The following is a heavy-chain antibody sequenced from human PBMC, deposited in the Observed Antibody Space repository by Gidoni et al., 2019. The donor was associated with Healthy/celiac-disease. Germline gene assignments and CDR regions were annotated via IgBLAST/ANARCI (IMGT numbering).Heavy chain of an antibody. D-gene: IGHD3-3*01. V-gene: IGHV3-21*01. J-gene: IGHJ4*02. Sequence: AASGFTFSSYSMNWVRQAPGKGLEWVSPISSSSSYIYYADSVKGRFTISRDNAKNSLYLQMNSLRAEDTAVYYCARTRFLEWLSRYFDYWGQGTLVTVSS. CDR2: ISSSSSYI. CDR1: GFTFSSYS. CDR3: ARTRFLEWLSRYFDY.